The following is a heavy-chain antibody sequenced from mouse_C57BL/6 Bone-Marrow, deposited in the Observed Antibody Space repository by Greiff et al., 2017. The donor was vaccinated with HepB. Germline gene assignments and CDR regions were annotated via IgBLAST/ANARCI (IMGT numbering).Heavy chain of an antibody. CDR1: GYAFSSSW. D-gene: IGHD3-3*01. J-gene: IGHJ1*03. CDR2: IYPGDGDT. V-gene: IGHV1-82*01. Sequence: QVQLKESGPELVKPGASVKISCKASGYAFSSSWMNWVKQRPGKGLEWIGRIYPGDGDTNYNGKFKGKATLTADKSSSTAYMQLSSLTSEDSAVYVCARGWSWYFDVWGTGTTVTVSS. CDR3: ARGWSWYFDV.